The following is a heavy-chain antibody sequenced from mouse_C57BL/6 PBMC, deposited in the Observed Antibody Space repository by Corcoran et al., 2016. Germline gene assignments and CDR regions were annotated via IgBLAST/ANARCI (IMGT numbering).Heavy chain of an antibody. D-gene: IGHD2-3*01. CDR2: IYPRDGST. V-gene: IGHV1-85*01. J-gene: IGHJ2*01. CDR3: AREGDDGYFDFDY. Sequence: QVQLQQSGPELVKPGASVKLSCKASGYTFTSYDLNWVKQRPGQGLEWIGWIYPRDGSTKYNEKFKGKATLTVDTSSSTAYMELHSLTSEDSAVYFCAREGDDGYFDFDYWGQGTTLTVSS. CDR1: GYTFTSYD.